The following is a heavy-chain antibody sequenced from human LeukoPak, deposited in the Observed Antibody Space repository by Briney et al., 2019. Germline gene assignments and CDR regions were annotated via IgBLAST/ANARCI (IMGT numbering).Heavy chain of an antibody. CDR2: IYYSGST. J-gene: IGHJ6*01. CDR3: ARGKNMVVTATTXYGMDV. D-gene: IGHD2-21*02. Sequence: SQTLSLTCTVSGGSISSGDYYWSWIRQPPGKGLEWIGYIYYSGSTYYNPSLKSRVTISVDTSKNQFSLKLSSVTAADTAVYYCARGKNMVVTATTXYGMDVWXQGTTVTVSS. CDR1: GGSISSGDYY. V-gene: IGHV4-30-4*01.